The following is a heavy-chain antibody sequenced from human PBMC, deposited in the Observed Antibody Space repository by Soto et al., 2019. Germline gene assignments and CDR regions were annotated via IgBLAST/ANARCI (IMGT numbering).Heavy chain of an antibody. V-gene: IGHV4-59*01. CDR3: ARVLYYYDSSGDTGADAFDI. CDR2: IYYSGST. D-gene: IGHD3-22*01. Sequence: SETLSLTCTVSGGSISSYYWSWIRQPPGKGLEWIGYIYYSGSTNYNPSLKSRVTISVDTSKNQFSLKLSSVTAADTAVYYCARVLYYYDSSGDTGADAFDIWGQGTMVTV. CDR1: GGSISSYY. J-gene: IGHJ3*02.